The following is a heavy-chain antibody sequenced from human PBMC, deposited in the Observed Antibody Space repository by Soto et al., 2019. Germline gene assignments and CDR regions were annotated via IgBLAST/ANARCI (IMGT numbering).Heavy chain of an antibody. CDR2: IVGGSGST. CDR1: GFTLTSAD. Sequence: QMQLVQSGPEVKKPGTSVKVSCKVSGFTLTSADVQWVRQTRGQRLEWIGWIVGGSGSTNYAQQFQGRLAITRDMSTSTVYMELSSLRSEDTAVYYCAADWSNRPFDFWGQGTLVTVSS. D-gene: IGHD3-3*01. CDR3: AADWSNRPFDF. V-gene: IGHV1-58*01. J-gene: IGHJ4*02.